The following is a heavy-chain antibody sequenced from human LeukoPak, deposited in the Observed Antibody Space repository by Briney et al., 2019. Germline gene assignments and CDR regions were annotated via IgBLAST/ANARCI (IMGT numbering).Heavy chain of an antibody. CDR1: GGSISSSNW. D-gene: IGHD4-17*01. CDR3: ATSGATTMATWGGTWFDP. V-gene: IGHV4-61*01. CDR2: IYYTGIT. Sequence: SGTLSLTCAVSGGSISSSNWWSWLRQPPGKGPEWIGYIYYTGITNYNPSLKSRVTMSVDTSKAQFSLNLTSVIAADTAVYYCATSGATTMATWGGTWFDPWGQGILVTVSS. J-gene: IGHJ5*02.